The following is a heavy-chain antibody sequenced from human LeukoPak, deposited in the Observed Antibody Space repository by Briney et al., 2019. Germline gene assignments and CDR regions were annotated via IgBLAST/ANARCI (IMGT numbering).Heavy chain of an antibody. Sequence: ASVKVSCKASGYTFTGYYMHWVRQAPGQGLEWMGWINPNSGGTNYAQKFQGRVTMTRDTSISTAYMELSRLRSDDTAVYYCARDNPGIAAAGPDPWGQGTPVTVSS. D-gene: IGHD6-13*01. CDR1: GYTFTGYY. CDR3: ARDNPGIAAAGPDP. J-gene: IGHJ5*02. V-gene: IGHV1-2*02. CDR2: INPNSGGT.